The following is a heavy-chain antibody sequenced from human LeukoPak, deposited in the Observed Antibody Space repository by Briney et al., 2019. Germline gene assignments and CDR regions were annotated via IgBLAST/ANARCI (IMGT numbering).Heavy chain of an antibody. CDR2: INPNTGGT. CDR1: GYSFTGQD. J-gene: IGHJ4*02. V-gene: IGHV1-2*02. D-gene: IGHD6-6*01. CDR3: ASYPRYSSSPPFDY. Sequence: ASVKVSCKASGYSFTGQDMHWVRQAPGQGLEWMGWINPNTGGTNYAQKFQGRVTMTRGTTISAAFMELSRLTSDDTAVYYCASYPRYSSSPPFDYWGQGTLVTVSP.